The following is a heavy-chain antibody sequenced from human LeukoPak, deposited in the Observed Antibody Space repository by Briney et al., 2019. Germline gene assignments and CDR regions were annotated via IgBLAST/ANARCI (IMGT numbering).Heavy chain of an antibody. V-gene: IGHV3-23*01. Sequence: GGSLRLSCAASGFPFSSYAMSWVRQAPGKGLEWVSAISGNGGSTDYADSVKGRFTISRDNSKNTLYLQMNSLRAEDTAVYYCAKGQAVAPTYYYYYGMDVWGQGTTVTVSS. CDR2: ISGNGGST. D-gene: IGHD6-19*01. CDR3: AKGQAVAPTYYYYYGMDV. J-gene: IGHJ6*02. CDR1: GFPFSSYA.